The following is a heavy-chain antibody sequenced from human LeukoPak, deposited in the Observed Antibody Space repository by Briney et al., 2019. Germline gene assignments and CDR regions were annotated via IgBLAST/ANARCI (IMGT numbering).Heavy chain of an antibody. CDR1: GFTFSDYW. Sequence: PGESLRLSCAASGFTFSDYWMSWVRQAPRKGLEWVANIQQDGSEKYYVDSVKGRFTISRDNAKKSLFLQVSSLRGEDTAVYYCARDRGFSYGIDFWGQGTLVPVSS. V-gene: IGHV3-7*04. J-gene: IGHJ4*02. CDR3: ARDRGFSYGIDF. D-gene: IGHD5-18*01. CDR2: IQQDGSEK.